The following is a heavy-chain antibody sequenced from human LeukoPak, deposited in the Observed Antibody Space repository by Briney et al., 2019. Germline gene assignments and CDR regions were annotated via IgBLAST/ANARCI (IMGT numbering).Heavy chain of an antibody. CDR2: ISSSSSTI. Sequence: SGGSLRLSCAASGFTFSSYSMNWVRQAPGKGLEWVSYISSSSSTIYYADSVKGRFTISRDNAKNSLYLQMNSLRAEDTAVYYCAGDDRLGTVMLFDYWGQGTLVTVSS. V-gene: IGHV3-48*04. CDR1: GFTFSSYS. D-gene: IGHD3-10*02. J-gene: IGHJ4*02. CDR3: AGDDRLGTVMLFDY.